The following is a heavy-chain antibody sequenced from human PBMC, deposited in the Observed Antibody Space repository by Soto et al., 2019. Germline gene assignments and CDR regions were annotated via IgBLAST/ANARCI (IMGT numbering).Heavy chain of an antibody. CDR1: GLTVSTNP. V-gene: IGHV3-66*01. J-gene: IGHJ4*02. Sequence: EVQLVESGGGLVQPGGSLRLSCAASGLTVSTNPMSWVRQAPGKGLEWDSVIYTGGGTHYADSVKGRFTISRDNSKNTVNLQMNSLRPEDTAVNYCARDGSCHWGQGTLVTVSS. CDR2: IYTGGGT. CDR3: ARDGSCH.